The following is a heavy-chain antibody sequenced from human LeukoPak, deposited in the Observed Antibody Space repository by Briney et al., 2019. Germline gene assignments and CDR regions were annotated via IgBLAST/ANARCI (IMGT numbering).Heavy chain of an antibody. CDR3: ARPGYSFALKEPLDS. Sequence: PGGSLRLSCAASGFTFSRYWIYWVRHAPGRGLMWVSRISGDGTSTDYADSVKGRFTISRDNAKNTLHLQMNSLRADDTAVYYCARPGYSFALKEPLDSWGQGTLVSVSS. CDR2: ISGDGTST. D-gene: IGHD5-12*01. V-gene: IGHV3-74*01. CDR1: GFTFSRYW. J-gene: IGHJ4*02.